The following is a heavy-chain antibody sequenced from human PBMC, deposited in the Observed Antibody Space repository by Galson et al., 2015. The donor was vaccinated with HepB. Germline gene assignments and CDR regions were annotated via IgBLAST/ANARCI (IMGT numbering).Heavy chain of an antibody. V-gene: IGHV4-59*01. CDR2: IYYSGST. CDR1: GGSISSYY. D-gene: IGHD2-2*02. CDR3: ARDLRCSSTSCYTGNYYYYGMDV. J-gene: IGHJ6*02. Sequence: ETLSLTCTVSGGSISSYYWSWIRQPPGKGLEWIGYIYYSGSTNYNPSLKSRVTISVDTSKNQFSLKLSSVTAADTAVYYCARDLRCSSTSCYTGNYYYYGMDVWGQGTTVTVSS.